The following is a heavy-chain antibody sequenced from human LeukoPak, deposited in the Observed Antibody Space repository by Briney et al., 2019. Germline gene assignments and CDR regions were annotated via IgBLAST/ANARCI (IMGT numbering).Heavy chain of an antibody. V-gene: IGHV5-51*01. CDR2: IYPGDSDT. J-gene: IGHJ3*02. D-gene: IGHD3-22*01. Sequence: GESLKISCKGSGYSFTSYWIGWVRQMPGKGLEWMGIIYPGDSDTRYSPSFQGQVTISVDKSISTAYLQWSSLKASDTAMYYCARRDDSSYNKDAFDIWGQGTMVTVSS. CDR1: GYSFTSYW. CDR3: ARRDDSSYNKDAFDI.